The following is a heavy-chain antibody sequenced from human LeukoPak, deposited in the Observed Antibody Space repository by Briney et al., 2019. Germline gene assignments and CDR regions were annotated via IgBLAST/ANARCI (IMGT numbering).Heavy chain of an antibody. Sequence: PSETLSLTCTVSGGSISSGDYYWSWIRQPPGKGLEWIGYIYYGGSTYYNPSLKSRVTISLDTSKHQFSLRLSSVTAADTAVYYCARDGRYCPSANCPSKGVDWGQGTLVSVSS. J-gene: IGHJ4*02. CDR2: IYYGGST. V-gene: IGHV4-30-4*01. CDR1: GGSISSGDYY. D-gene: IGHD2-2*01. CDR3: ARDGRYCPSANCPSKGVD.